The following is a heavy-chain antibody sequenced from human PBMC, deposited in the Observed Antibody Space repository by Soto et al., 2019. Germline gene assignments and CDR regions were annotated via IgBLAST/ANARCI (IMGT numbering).Heavy chain of an antibody. CDR2: IYHSGST. V-gene: IGHV4-4*02. D-gene: IGHD2-2*01. Sequence: SETLSLTCAVSGGSISSSNWRSWVRQPPGKGLEWIGEIYHSGSTNYNPSLKSRVTISVDKSKNQFSLKLSSVTAADTAVYYCARDGAQPCARDGSTSCYNWFDPWGQGTLVTVSS. CDR3: ARDGAQPCARDGSTSCYNWFDP. J-gene: IGHJ5*02. CDR1: GGSISSSNW.